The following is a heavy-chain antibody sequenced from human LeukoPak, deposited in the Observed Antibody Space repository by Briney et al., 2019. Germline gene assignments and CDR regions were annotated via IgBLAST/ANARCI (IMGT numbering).Heavy chain of an antibody. V-gene: IGHV3-53*01. CDR1: GFTVSSNY. CDR2: IFIGGST. J-gene: IGHJ4*02. CDR3: AKVRETAYYFDY. Sequence: GGFLRLSCAAAGFTVSSNYMSWVRQAPGKGRGWVSVIFIGGSTYYADSVKGRFTISRDNSKNTLYLQMNSLRAEDTAVYYCAKVRETAYYFDYWGQGTLVTVSS.